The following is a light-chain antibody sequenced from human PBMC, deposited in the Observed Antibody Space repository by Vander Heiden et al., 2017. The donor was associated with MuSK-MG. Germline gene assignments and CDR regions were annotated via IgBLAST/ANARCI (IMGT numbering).Light chain of an antibody. CDR1: QDIRMY. Sequence: QSPSSLSASVGDRVTITCQASQDIRMYLNWYQHKPGKAPQLLIYDASTLETGVSSRFSGSGSGTDFSFTISSLQPEDIATYYCQQDDNLPFNFGQGTRLEIK. CDR3: QQDDNLPFN. J-gene: IGKJ5*01. CDR2: DAS. V-gene: IGKV1-33*01.